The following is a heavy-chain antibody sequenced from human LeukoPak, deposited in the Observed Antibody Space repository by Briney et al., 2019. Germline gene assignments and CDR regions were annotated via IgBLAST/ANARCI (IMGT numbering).Heavy chain of an antibody. J-gene: IGHJ4*02. CDR2: VDGGGGGT. Sequence: GGSLRLFCAASGFTLSSYAMTWVRQAPGRGLEWVSSVDGGGGGTYYADSVKGRFTISRDNSKDTLYLQMNGLRAEDTAVYFCAKQSAGSAAWYSLHYDFWGQGTLVTVSS. CDR1: GFTLSSYA. D-gene: IGHD6-13*01. CDR3: AKQSAGSAAWYSLHYDF. V-gene: IGHV3-23*01.